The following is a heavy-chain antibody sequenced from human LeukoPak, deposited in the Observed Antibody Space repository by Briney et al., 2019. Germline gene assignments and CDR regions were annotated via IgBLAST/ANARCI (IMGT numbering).Heavy chain of an antibody. CDR1: GFTFSTYW. V-gene: IGHV3-7*01. D-gene: IGHD3-3*01. CDR2: IKEDGSQK. Sequence: PGGSLRLSCAASGFTFSTYWMAWVRQAPGRGLEWVATIKEDGSQKHYVASVKGRFTISRDNAKESLLLQLNSLRVEDTAVYYCARDIQEKTSFGVVIRNFFDFWGQGTLVTVSS. J-gene: IGHJ4*02. CDR3: ARDIQEKTSFGVVIRNFFDF.